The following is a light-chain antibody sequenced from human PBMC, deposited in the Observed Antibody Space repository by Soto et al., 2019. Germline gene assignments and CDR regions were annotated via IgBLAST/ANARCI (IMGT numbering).Light chain of an antibody. V-gene: IGKV3-20*01. CDR1: QSVSSSY. Sequence: EIVLTQSPGTLSLSPGERATLSCRASQSVSSSYLAWYQQKPGQAPRLLIYSASSRATCIPDRFSGSGYGTHFTLTISRLEPEDYAVYYCQQYGRSPHTFGGGTKVEIK. J-gene: IGKJ4*01. CDR2: SAS. CDR3: QQYGRSPHT.